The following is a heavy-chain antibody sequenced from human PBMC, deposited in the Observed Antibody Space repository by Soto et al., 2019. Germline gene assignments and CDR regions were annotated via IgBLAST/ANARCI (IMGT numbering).Heavy chain of an antibody. CDR1: GFTFSSYG. CDR2: IWYDGSNK. CDR3: AGARGSYYYYYYGMDV. V-gene: IGHV3-33*01. Sequence: LRLSCAASGFTFSSYGMHWVRQAPGKGLEWVAVIWYDGSNKYYADSVKGRFTISRDNSKNTLYLQMNSLRAEDTAVYYCAGARGSYYYYYYGMDVWGQGTTVTVSS. J-gene: IGHJ6*02.